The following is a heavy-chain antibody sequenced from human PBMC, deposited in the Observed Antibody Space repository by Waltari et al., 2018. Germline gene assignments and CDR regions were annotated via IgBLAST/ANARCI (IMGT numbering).Heavy chain of an antibody. J-gene: IGHJ3*02. CDR1: GFPFIAPC. CDR3: ARGDGGSGLGASDI. CDR2: IWDDGSNK. Sequence: VQLVESGGGVVQARWCLRLSCVGCGFPFIAPCMNWVRQVPGKGLEWVAVIWDDGSNKNYEDSVKGRFTISRDNSKNTMYWEMNRLRAEDTAVYFCARGDGGSGLGASDIWGQGTMVTVSS. V-gene: IGHV3-33*01. D-gene: IGHD3-3*01.